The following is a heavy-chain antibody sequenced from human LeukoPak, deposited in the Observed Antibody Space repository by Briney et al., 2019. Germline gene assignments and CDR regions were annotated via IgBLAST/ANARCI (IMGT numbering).Heavy chain of an antibody. J-gene: IGHJ5*02. Sequence: GGSLRLSCAASGFTFSSYSMNWVRQAPGKGLEWVSYISSSSSTIYYADSVKGRFTISRDNAKNSLYLQMNSLRAEDTAVYYCARGAPRSRFLEWLSTWGQGTLVTVSS. V-gene: IGHV3-48*01. CDR1: GFTFSSYS. D-gene: IGHD3-3*01. CDR3: ARGAPRSRFLEWLST. CDR2: ISSSSSTI.